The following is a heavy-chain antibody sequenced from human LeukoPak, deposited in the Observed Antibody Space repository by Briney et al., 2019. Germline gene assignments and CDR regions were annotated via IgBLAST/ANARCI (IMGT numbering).Heavy chain of an antibody. J-gene: IGHJ4*02. Sequence: PGESLKISCKGSGYSFTTYWITWVRQMPGKGLEWMGTIDPSDSYTNDSPSFQGHVSISVDKSISAAYLQWSSLKASDTAMYYCARHLFGSVTHNVDYWGQGTLVTVSS. D-gene: IGHD3-10*01. CDR2: IDPSDSYT. V-gene: IGHV5-10-1*01. CDR1: GYSFTTYW. CDR3: ARHLFGSVTHNVDY.